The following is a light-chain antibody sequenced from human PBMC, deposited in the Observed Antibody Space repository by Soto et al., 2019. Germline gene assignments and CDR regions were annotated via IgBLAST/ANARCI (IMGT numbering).Light chain of an antibody. CDR3: QQSFRVART. Sequence: DILMTQSPSSLSASVGDSVTLTCRTSQPISTYLNWYQHKSGRAPQLLIYAASSLQTGVPSRFSGSGSGTEFTLTISSLQPEDFATYYCQQSFRVARTFGQGTKVEI. CDR2: AAS. CDR1: QPISTY. J-gene: IGKJ1*01. V-gene: IGKV1-39*01.